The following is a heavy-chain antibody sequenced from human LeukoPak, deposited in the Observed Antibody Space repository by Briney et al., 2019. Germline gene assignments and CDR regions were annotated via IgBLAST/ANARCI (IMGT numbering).Heavy chain of an antibody. CDR1: GGSISSGDYY. V-gene: IGHV4-30-4*01. Sequence: SETLSLTCTVSGGSISSGDYYWSWIRQPPGKGLEWIGYIYYSGNTYYHPSLQSRVTISVDTSKDQFSLRLSSVTAADTAVYYCARDYSYYYMDVGGKGTTVTASS. D-gene: IGHD4-11*01. J-gene: IGHJ6*03. CDR2: IYYSGNT. CDR3: ARDYSYYYMDV.